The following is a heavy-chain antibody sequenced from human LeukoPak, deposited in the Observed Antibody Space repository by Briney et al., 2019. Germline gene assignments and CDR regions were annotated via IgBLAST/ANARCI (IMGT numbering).Heavy chain of an antibody. D-gene: IGHD6-25*01. CDR2: IYSSGTT. CDR1: GGSISSSSYY. Sequence: PSESLSLTCTVSGGSISSSSYYWGWIRQPPGKGLDWIGIIYSSGTTYYNPSLKSRVTISVATSKNQFSLRLGSVTAADTAVYYRARRQRDDAYYYYYMDVWGKGTTVTVSS. V-gene: IGHV4-39*01. CDR3: ARRQRDDAYYYYYMDV. J-gene: IGHJ6*03.